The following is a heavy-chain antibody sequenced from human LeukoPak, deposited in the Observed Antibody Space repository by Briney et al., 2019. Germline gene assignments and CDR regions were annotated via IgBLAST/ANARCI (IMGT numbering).Heavy chain of an antibody. Sequence: ASVKVSCKASGYTLTSYDINWVRQATGQGLEWMGWMNPNSGNTGYAQKFQGRVTMTRNTSISTAYMELSSLRSEDTAVYYCARARWLQLSAFDIWGQGTMVTVSS. J-gene: IGHJ3*02. CDR2: MNPNSGNT. CDR1: GYTLTSYD. D-gene: IGHD5-24*01. CDR3: ARARWLQLSAFDI. V-gene: IGHV1-8*01.